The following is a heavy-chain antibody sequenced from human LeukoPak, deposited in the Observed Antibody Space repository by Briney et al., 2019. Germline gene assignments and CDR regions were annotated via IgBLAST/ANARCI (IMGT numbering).Heavy chain of an antibody. CDR3: ARGLKMYYPPLYYFDY. V-gene: IGHV4-59*12. CDR2: IYYSGST. J-gene: IGHJ4*02. D-gene: IGHD2-8*01. Sequence: PSETLSLTCTVSGDSISSYYCSWIRQPPGKGLEWIGYIYYSGSTSYNPSLKSRVTISVDTSKNQFSLKLSSVTAADTAVYYCARGLKMYYPPLYYFDYWGQGTLVTVSS. CDR1: GDSISSYY.